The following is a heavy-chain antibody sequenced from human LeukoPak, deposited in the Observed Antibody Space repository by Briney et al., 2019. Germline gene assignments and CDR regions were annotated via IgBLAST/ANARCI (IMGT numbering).Heavy chain of an antibody. D-gene: IGHD3-10*01. V-gene: IGHV4-39*07. CDR3: ARAGYGSGSYGVDY. CDR2: IYYSGST. Sequence: SETLSLTCTVSGGSISSSSYYWGWIRQPPGKGLEWIGSIYYSGSTYYNPSLKGRVTISVDTSKNQFSLKLSSVTAADTAVYYCARAGYGSGSYGVDYWGQGTLVTVSS. J-gene: IGHJ4*02. CDR1: GGSISSSSYY.